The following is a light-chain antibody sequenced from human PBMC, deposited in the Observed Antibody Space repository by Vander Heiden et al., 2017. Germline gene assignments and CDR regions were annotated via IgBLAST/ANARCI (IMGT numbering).Light chain of an antibody. J-gene: IGKJ4*01. CDR1: QSISSY. CDR3: QQYNSYPLT. CDR2: TAS. Sequence: DIQLTQSPSTLSASVGDRVTITCRASQSISSYLAWYQQKPGKAPKLLIYTASSLESGVPSRFSGSGSGTEFTLTISSLQPDDFATYYCQQYNSYPLTFGGGTKVEIK. V-gene: IGKV1-5*03.